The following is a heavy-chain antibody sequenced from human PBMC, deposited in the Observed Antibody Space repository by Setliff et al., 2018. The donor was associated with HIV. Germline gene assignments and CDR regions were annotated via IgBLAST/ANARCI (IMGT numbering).Heavy chain of an antibody. Sequence: PGGSLRLSCAASGFTFSTYPMSWVRQTPEKGLEWVSIITSGGSIYYADSAKGRSIISRDNSQNTLYLQMNSLRADDTAIYYCAKGFRPVDTALVSGPTYWGQGIRVTVSS. V-gene: IGHV3-23*01. J-gene: IGHJ4*02. CDR3: AKGFRPVDTALVSGPTY. CDR2: ITSGGSI. D-gene: IGHD5-18*01. CDR1: GFTFSTYP.